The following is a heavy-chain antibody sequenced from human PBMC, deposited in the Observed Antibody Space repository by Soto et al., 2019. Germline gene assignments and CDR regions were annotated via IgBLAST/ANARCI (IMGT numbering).Heavy chain of an antibody. CDR2: ISGSGGTT. Sequence: EVQLLESGGGLVQPGGSLRLSCAASGFTFSSYAMTWVRQAPGKGLEWVSAISGSGGTTYHADSVKGRFTISRDNSKKTLYLQMNRLRAEDAAVYYCAKPPYSSSSYYYYGMDVWGQGTTVTVSS. CDR1: GFTFSSYA. J-gene: IGHJ6*02. D-gene: IGHD6-6*01. CDR3: AKPPYSSSSYYYYGMDV. V-gene: IGHV3-23*01.